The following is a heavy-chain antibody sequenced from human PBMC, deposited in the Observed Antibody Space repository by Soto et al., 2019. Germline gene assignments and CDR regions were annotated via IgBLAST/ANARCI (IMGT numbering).Heavy chain of an antibody. CDR2: IYYSGST. J-gene: IGHJ4*02. CDR1: GVSIRSGDYY. D-gene: IGHD6-13*01. V-gene: IGHV4-30-4*01. CDR3: ARGRKQQLVRGFDY. Sequence: SETLSLTCTVSGVSIRSGDYYRSRIRKTPGKGLEWIGYIYYSGSTYYNPSLKSRVTISVDTSKNQFSLKLSSVTAADTAVYYCARGRKQQLVRGFDYWGQGTLVTVSS.